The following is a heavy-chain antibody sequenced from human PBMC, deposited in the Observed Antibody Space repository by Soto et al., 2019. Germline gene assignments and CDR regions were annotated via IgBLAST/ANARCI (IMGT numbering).Heavy chain of an antibody. CDR1: GYTLTELS. CDR2: FDPEDGET. Sequence: ASVKVSCKVSGYTLTELSMHWVRQAPGKGLEWMGGFDPEDGETIYAQKFQGRVTMTEDTSTDTAYMELSSLRSEDTAVYYCARIRYYDSGSSINWFDPWGQGTLVTVAS. J-gene: IGHJ5*02. D-gene: IGHD3-10*01. V-gene: IGHV1-24*01. CDR3: ARIRYYDSGSSINWFDP.